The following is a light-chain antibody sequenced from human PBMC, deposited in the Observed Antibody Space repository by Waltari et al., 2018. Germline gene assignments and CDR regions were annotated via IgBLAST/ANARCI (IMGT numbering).Light chain of an antibody. J-gene: IGLJ2*01. V-gene: IGLV2-23*02. CDR2: EVS. CDR1: RSDVGSYNL. Sequence: QSALTQPASVFGSPGQSITISCTGTRSDVGSYNLVSWYQQHPGKAPKLMIYEVSKRPSGVSNRFSGSKSGNTASLTISGLQAEDEADYYCCSYAGSSTFDVVFGGGTKLTVL. CDR3: CSYAGSSTFDVV.